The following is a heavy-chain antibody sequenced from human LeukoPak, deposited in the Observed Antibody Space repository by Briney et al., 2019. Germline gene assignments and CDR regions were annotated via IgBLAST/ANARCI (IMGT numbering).Heavy chain of an antibody. D-gene: IGHD1-14*01. J-gene: IGHJ4*02. CDR3: ARLNNLDYFDY. Sequence: SETLSLTCTVSGGSISSSSYYWGWIRQPPGKGLEWIGSIYYSGSTYYNPSLKSRVTISVDTSKNQFSLKLSSVTAADTAVYYCARLNNLDYFDYWGQGTLVTVSS. CDR1: GGSISSSSYY. V-gene: IGHV4-39*01. CDR2: IYYSGST.